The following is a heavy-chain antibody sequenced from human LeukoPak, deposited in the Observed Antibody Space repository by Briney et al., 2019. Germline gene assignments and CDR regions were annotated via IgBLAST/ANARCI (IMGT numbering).Heavy chain of an antibody. J-gene: IGHJ5*02. CDR3: AKDGNCGGDCYGWFDP. V-gene: IGHV3-33*06. CDR2: IWHDRSDTYGSNK. Sequence: PGKSLRLSCAASGFMFSRSDIHWVRQAPGKGLEWVAVIWHDRSDTYGSNKYYAGSVKGRFTISRDNSKNTVYLQMNSLRVEDTAVYYCAKDGNCGGDCYGWFDPWGQGALVTVSS. CDR1: GFMFSRSD. D-gene: IGHD2-21*02.